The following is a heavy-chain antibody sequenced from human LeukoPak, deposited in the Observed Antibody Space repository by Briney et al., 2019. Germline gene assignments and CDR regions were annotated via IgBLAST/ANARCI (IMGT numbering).Heavy chain of an antibody. D-gene: IGHD4-17*01. CDR1: GGSISSGGYS. J-gene: IGHJ5*02. CDR3: ARAAGDYAYWFDP. Sequence: SETLSLTCAVSGGSISSGGYSWSWIRQPPGKGLEWIGYIYHSGSTYYNPSLKSRVTISVDRSKNQFSLKLSSVTAADTAVYYCARAAGDYAYWFDPWGQGTLVTVSS. V-gene: IGHV4-30-2*01. CDR2: IYHSGST.